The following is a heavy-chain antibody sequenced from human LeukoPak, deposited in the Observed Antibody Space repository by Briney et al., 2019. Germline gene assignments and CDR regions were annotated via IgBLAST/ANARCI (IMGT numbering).Heavy chain of an antibody. V-gene: IGHV3-21*04. D-gene: IGHD6-19*01. CDR2: ISSSSTYI. CDR1: GFTFSSYN. CDR3: VRVGFSGWHLDY. Sequence: PGGSLRLSCAASGFTFSSYNMNWVRQAPGKGLEWVSSISSSSTYIYYADSVKGRFTISRDNSKNTLYLQMNSLRADDTAVYHCVRVGFSGWHLDYWGQGTLVTVSS. J-gene: IGHJ4*02.